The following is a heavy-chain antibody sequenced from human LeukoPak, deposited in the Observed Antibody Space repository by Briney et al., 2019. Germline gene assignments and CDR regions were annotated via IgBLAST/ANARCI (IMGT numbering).Heavy chain of an antibody. V-gene: IGHV6-1*01. CDR2: TYYRSPWLK. CDR1: GDSVSSDNVA. D-gene: IGHD3-16*01. J-gene: IGHJ4*02. CDR3: ARWIHATGGLDY. Sequence: SQTLSVSCDMSGDSVSSDNVAWRWIRQSPWSGLGWLGRTYYRSPWLKQYGVSVKGRATINPDTSNTDISQQLNSVTPDNTAIYSWARWIHATGGLDYWGQGTLVTVSS.